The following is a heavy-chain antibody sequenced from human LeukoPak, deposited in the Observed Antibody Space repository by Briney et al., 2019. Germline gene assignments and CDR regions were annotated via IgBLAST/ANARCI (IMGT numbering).Heavy chain of an antibody. CDR2: IYTSGST. Sequence: PSQTLSLTCTVSGGSISSGSYYWSWIRQPAGKGLEWIGRIYTSGSTNYNPSLKSRVTISVDTSKNQFSLKLSSVTAADTAVYYCARDAGHQLSRRNYYAMDVWGQGTTVTVSS. V-gene: IGHV4-61*02. J-gene: IGHJ6*02. CDR3: ARDAGHQLSRRNYYAMDV. CDR1: GGSISSGSYY. D-gene: IGHD1-1*01.